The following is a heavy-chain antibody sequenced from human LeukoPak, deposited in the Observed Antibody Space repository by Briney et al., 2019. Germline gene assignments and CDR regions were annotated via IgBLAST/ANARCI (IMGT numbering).Heavy chain of an antibody. CDR3: ARTTMVRGVIIRGWFDP. V-gene: IGHV4-59*01. CDR2: IYYSGST. Sequence: SETLSLTCTVSGGSISSYYWSWIRQPPGKGLEWIGYIYYSGSTNYNPSLKSRVTISVDTSKNQFSLKLSSVTAADTAVYYCARTTMVRGVIIRGWFDPWGRGTLVTVSS. CDR1: GGSISSYY. D-gene: IGHD3-10*01. J-gene: IGHJ5*02.